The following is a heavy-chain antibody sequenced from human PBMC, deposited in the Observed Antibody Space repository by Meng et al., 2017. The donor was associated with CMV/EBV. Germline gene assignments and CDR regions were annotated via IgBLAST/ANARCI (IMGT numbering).Heavy chain of an antibody. CDR1: GGTLSRYA. Sequence: VQLVRAGAGVKKPGSSVKVSCKASGGTLSRYAISWVRQAPGQGLEWMGGIIPIFGTANYAQKFQGRVTITADESTSTAYMELSSLRSEDTAVYYCARDYSGIAARPGFDPWGQGTLVTVSS. CDR3: ARDYSGIAARPGFDP. CDR2: IIPIFGTA. D-gene: IGHD6-6*01. J-gene: IGHJ5*02. V-gene: IGHV1-69*12.